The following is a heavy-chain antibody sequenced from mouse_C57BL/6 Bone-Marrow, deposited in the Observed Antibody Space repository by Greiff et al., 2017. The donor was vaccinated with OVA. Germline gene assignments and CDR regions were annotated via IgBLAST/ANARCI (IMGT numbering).Heavy chain of an antibody. D-gene: IGHD2-4*01. CDR1: GYTFTSYW. CDR2: IDPSDSYT. J-gene: IGHJ2*01. V-gene: IGHV1-50*01. CDR3: AGYDYDAYFDY. Sequence: QVQLQQPGAELVKPGASVKLSCKASGYTFTSYWMQWVKQRPGQGLEWIGEIDPSDSYTNYNQKFKGKATLTVDTSSSTAYMQLSSLTSEDSAVYYGAGYDYDAYFDYWGQGTTLTVSS.